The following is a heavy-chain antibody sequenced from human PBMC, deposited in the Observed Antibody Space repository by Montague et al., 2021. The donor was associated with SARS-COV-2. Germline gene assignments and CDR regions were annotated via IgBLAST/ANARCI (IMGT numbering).Heavy chain of an antibody. CDR2: IYHSGST. CDR1: GGSISSINW. Sequence: SETLSLTCVVSGGSISSINWWSWVRQPPGKGLEWIGEIYHSGSTTYNPSLKSRVIISVDKSKNQFSLKLSSVTAADTAVYYCARTGYSSVWHSFDYWGQGTLVTVSS. D-gene: IGHD6-19*01. CDR3: ARTGYSSVWHSFDY. V-gene: IGHV4-4*02. J-gene: IGHJ4*02.